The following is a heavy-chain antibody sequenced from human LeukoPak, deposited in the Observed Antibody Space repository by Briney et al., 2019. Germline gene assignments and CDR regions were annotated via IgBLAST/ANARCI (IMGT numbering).Heavy chain of an antibody. V-gene: IGHV1-69*05. D-gene: IGHD2-2*01. CDR2: IIPIFGTA. CDR1: GGTFSSYA. Sequence: ASVKVSCKASGGTFSSYAISWVRQAPGQGLEWMGGIIPIFGTANYAQKFQGRVTITTDESTSTAYMELSSLRSEDTAVYHCARGYCSSTSCYQADYWGQGTLVTVSS. CDR3: ARGYCSSTSCYQADY. J-gene: IGHJ4*02.